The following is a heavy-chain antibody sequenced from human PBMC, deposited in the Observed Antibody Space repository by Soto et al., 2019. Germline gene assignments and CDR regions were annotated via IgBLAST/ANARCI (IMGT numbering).Heavy chain of an antibody. J-gene: IGHJ6*02. CDR3: ARQGAYSGYDYPEVYYYGMDV. Sequence: GESLKISCKGSGYSFTSYWISWVRQMPGKGLEWMGRIDPSDSYTNYSPSFQGHVTISADKSISTAYLQWSSLKASDTAMYYCARQGAYSGYDYPEVYYYGMDVWGQGTTVTVSS. CDR2: IDPSDSYT. V-gene: IGHV5-10-1*01. D-gene: IGHD5-12*01. CDR1: GYSFTSYW.